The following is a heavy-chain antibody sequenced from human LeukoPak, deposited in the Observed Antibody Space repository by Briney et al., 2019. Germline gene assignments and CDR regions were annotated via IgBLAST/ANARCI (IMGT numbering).Heavy chain of an antibody. CDR1: GFTFSSYG. V-gene: IGHV3-30*02. D-gene: IGHD5-18*01. CDR3: ARDPGYSYGYDY. CDR2: IRYDGSNK. Sequence: GGSLRLSCAASGFTFSSYGMHWVRQAPGKGLEWVAFIRYDGSNKYYADSVKGRFTISRDNSKNTVYLQMNSLRAEDTAVYYCARDPGYSYGYDYWGQGTLVTVSS. J-gene: IGHJ4*02.